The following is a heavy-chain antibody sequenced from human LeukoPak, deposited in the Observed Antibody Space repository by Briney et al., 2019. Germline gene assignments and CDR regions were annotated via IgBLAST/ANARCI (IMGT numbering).Heavy chain of an antibody. CDR1: GFTFSSYG. CDR2: ISYDGSNK. V-gene: IGHV3-30*03. D-gene: IGHD3-22*01. J-gene: IGHJ4*02. Sequence: GGSLRLSCAASGFTFSSYGMHWVRQAPGKGLEWVAVISYDGSNKYYADSVKGRFTISRDNSKNTLYLQMNSLRAEDTAVYYCARDLGSDSSGYYDYWGQGTLVTVSS. CDR3: ARDLGSDSSGYYDY.